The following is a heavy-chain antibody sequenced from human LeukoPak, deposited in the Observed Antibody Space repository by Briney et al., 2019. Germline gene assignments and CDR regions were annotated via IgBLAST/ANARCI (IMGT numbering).Heavy chain of an antibody. V-gene: IGHV4-39*01. CDR1: GGSISSSSYY. CDR2: IYYSGST. J-gene: IGHJ4*02. D-gene: IGHD3-3*01. CDR3: ASLSYYDFWSGSTLDY. Sequence: SETLSLTCTVSGGSISSSSYYWGWIRQPPGKGLEWIGSIYYSGSTYYHPSLKSRVTISVDTSKNQFSLKLSSVTAAHTAVYYCASLSYYDFWSGSTLDYWGQGTLVTVSS.